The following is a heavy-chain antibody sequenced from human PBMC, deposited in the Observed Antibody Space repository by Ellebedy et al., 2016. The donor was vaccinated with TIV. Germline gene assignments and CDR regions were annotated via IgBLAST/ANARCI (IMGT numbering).Heavy chain of an antibody. V-gene: IGHV4-39*01. D-gene: IGHD6-13*01. CDR3: ARWDSSSWYADAFDI. CDR1: GGSISSSSYY. CDR2: IYYSGST. Sequence: SETLSLTXTVSGGSISSSSYYWGWIRQPPGKGLEWFGSIYYSGSTYYNPSLKSRVTISVDTSKNQFSLKLSSVTAADTAVYYCARWDSSSWYADAFDIWGQGTMVTVSS. J-gene: IGHJ3*02.